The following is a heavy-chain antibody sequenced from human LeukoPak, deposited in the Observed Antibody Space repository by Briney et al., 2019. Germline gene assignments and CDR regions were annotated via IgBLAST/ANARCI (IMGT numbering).Heavy chain of an antibody. J-gene: IGHJ6*02. CDR1: GYTFTGYY. D-gene: IGHD3-10*01. Sequence: ASVKVSCKASGYTFTGYYMHWVRQAPGQGLEWMGWINPNSGGTNYAQKFQGRVTMTRDTSISTDYMELSRLRADDTAVYYCTRAYYGSGSVYYYGMDVWGQGTTVTVSS. V-gene: IGHV1-2*02. CDR2: INPNSGGT. CDR3: TRAYYGSGSVYYYGMDV.